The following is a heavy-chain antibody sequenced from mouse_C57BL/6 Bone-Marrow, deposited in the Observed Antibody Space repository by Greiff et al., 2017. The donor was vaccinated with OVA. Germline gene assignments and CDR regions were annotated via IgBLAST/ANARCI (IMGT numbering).Heavy chain of an antibody. CDR3: AREGTTVVPYFDV. CDR1: GYSFTSYW. D-gene: IGHD1-1*01. J-gene: IGHJ1*03. Sequence: VQLPQSGAALVKSGASVTMSCKACGYSFTSYWITWVKQRPGQGLEWIGDIYPGSGSTNYNEKFKSKATLTVDTSSSTAYMQLSSLTPEDSAVYYCAREGTTVVPYFDVWGTGTTVTVTS. V-gene: IGHV1-55*01. CDR2: IYPGSGST.